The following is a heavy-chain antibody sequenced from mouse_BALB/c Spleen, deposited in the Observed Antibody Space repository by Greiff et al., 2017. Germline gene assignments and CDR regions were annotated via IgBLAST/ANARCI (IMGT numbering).Heavy chain of an antibody. CDR2: ISYDGSN. J-gene: IGHJ3*01. CDR3: ARETMITTYGFAY. V-gene: IGHV3-6*02. Sequence: EVQLQQSGPGLVKPSQSLSLTCSVTGYSITSGYYWNWIRQFPGNKLEWMGYISYDGSNNYNPSLKNRISITRDTSKNQFFLKLNSVTTEDTATYYCARETMITTYGFAYWGQGTLVTVSA. D-gene: IGHD2-4*01. CDR1: GYSITSGYY.